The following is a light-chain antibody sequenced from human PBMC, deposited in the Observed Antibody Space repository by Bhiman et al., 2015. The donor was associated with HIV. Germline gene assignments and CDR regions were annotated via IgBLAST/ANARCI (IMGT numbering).Light chain of an antibody. V-gene: IGLV1-51*01. CDR2: DND. CDR1: SSNIGNNN. Sequence: QSVLTQPPSVSAAPGQKVTISCSGRSSNIGNNNVFWYQQLPGTAPKLLIYDNDKRPSGIPVRFSGSKSGTSATLGITGLQTGDEADYYCGTWDSSLSVVFGTGTKVTVL. CDR3: GTWDSSLSVV. J-gene: IGLJ1*01.